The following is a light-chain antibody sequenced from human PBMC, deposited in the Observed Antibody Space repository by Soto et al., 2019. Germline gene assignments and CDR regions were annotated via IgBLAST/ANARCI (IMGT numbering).Light chain of an antibody. CDR1: QSISSY. CDR3: QQSYSNLIT. CDR2: AAS. Sequence: IQMTQSPSSLSASVGDRVTITLRASQSISSYLNWYQQKTGQAPKLLIYAASSLQSGVPSRFSGSGSGTDCTLTISSLQPEDFATYYCQQSYSNLITFGQGTRLEI. J-gene: IGKJ5*01. V-gene: IGKV1-39*01.